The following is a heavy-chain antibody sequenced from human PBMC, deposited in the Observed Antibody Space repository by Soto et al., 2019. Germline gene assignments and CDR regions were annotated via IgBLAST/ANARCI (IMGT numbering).Heavy chain of an antibody. CDR2: INPIFGTA. Sequence: GASVKVSCKASGYTFTNYYLHWVRQAPGQGLEWMGIINPIFGTANYAQKFQGRVTITADESTSTAYMELSSLRSEDTAVYYCARTGIAVAILDYWGQGTLVTVSS. CDR1: GYTFTNYY. CDR3: ARTGIAVAILDY. D-gene: IGHD6-19*01. V-gene: IGHV1-46*01. J-gene: IGHJ4*02.